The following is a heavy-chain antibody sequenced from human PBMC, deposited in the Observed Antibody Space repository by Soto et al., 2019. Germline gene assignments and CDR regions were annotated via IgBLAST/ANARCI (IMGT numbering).Heavy chain of an antibody. CDR2: ISPYNGDT. Sequence: QVQLVQSGPEVKKPGASVKVSCKASGYTFTTYGISWVRQAPGQGLEWMGWISPYNGDTHYAERFQGRLTMTTDTSANTAYRELRTRSSVDRAVCFCARALSMAQYYYYMDVWGKGTTVTVSS. CDR3: ARALSMAQYYYYMDV. CDR1: GYTFTTYG. V-gene: IGHV1-18*01. J-gene: IGHJ6*03.